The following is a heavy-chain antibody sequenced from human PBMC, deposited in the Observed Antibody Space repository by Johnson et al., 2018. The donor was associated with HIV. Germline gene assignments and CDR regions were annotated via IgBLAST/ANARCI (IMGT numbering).Heavy chain of an antibody. Sequence: VQLVESGGGLVKPGGSLRLSCAASGFTFSNAWMSWVRQAPGKGLEWVANIKQDGGETYYVDSVMGRFTLSRDNSKSTVYLQMNSLRVEDTAVYYCARDRAWNYEGAFDIWGQGTMVTVSS. V-gene: IGHV3-7*03. CDR1: GFTFSNAW. J-gene: IGHJ3*02. CDR2: IKQDGGET. D-gene: IGHD1-7*01. CDR3: ARDRAWNYEGAFDI.